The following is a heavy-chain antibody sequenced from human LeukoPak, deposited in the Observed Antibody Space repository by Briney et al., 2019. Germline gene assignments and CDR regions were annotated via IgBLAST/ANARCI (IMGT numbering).Heavy chain of an antibody. Sequence: SETLSLTCAVYGGSFSGYYWSWIRQPPGKELEWIGEINHSGSTNYNPSLKSRVTISVDTSKNQFSLKLSSVTAADTAVYYCARLSRRGYSYGYGRWGQGTLVTVSS. CDR1: GGSFSGYY. J-gene: IGHJ4*02. CDR3: ARLSRRGYSYGYGR. D-gene: IGHD5-18*01. V-gene: IGHV4-34*01. CDR2: INHSGST.